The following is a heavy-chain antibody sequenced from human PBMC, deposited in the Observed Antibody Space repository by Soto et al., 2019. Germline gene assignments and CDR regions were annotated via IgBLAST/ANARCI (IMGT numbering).Heavy chain of an antibody. J-gene: IGHJ4*02. D-gene: IGHD3-22*01. CDR1: GGTFRNYV. CDR3: ARSKVVIKADFDY. V-gene: IGHV1-69*13. Sequence: SVKVSCKASGGTFRNYVISWLRQAPGQGLEWMGGTMPIYDTANYAQKFQGRVTITADESTTTVYMEVSGLRSADTAVYYCARSKVVIKADFDYWGQGTLVTVSS. CDR2: TMPIYDTA.